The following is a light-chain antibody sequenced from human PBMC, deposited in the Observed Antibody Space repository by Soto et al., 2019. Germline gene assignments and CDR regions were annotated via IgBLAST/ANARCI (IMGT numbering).Light chain of an antibody. CDR2: GAS. Sequence: DIVMTQSPATLSVSPGDRATLSCRASQSVSSSLAWYQQKPGQAPRLLIYGASSRATGIPDRFSGSGSGTDFTLTIGRLEPEDFAVYYCQQYGSSTTFGQGTKVDIK. J-gene: IGKJ1*01. CDR1: QSVSSS. V-gene: IGKV3-20*01. CDR3: QQYGSSTT.